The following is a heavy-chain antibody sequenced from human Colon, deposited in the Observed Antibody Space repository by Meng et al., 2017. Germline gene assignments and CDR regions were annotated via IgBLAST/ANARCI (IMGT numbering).Heavy chain of an antibody. Sequence: GGSLRLSCAASGFTFSSYYMNWVRQVPGKGLVWVSRIDHEGSSTGYADSVKGRFTNSRNNATNTLYLQMNSLKAEDTALYYCARDLRAASDYWGQGTMVTVSS. V-gene: IGHV3-74*01. CDR1: GFTFSSYY. CDR2: IDHEGSST. D-gene: IGHD6-13*01. CDR3: ARDLRAASDY. J-gene: IGHJ4*02.